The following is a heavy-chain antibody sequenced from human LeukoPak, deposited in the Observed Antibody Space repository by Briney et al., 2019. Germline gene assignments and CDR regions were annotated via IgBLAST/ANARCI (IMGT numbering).Heavy chain of an antibody. V-gene: IGHV3-7*01. J-gene: IGHJ4*02. CDR1: GFTFSDYW. D-gene: IGHD3-22*01. CDR2: IKQDGREK. CDR3: ARPAYPRHDSSGYYSE. Sequence: PGGSLRLSCAASGFTFSDYWMSWVRQAPGKGLEWVANIKQDGREKYYVDSVKGRFTISRDNAKNSLCLQMNNLRADDTAVYFCARPAYPRHDSSGYYSEWGQGTLVTVSS.